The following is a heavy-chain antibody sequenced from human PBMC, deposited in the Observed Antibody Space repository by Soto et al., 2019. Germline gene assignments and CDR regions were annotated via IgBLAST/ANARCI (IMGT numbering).Heavy chain of an antibody. CDR2: IWNDGKNR. J-gene: IGHJ4*02. D-gene: IGHD3-10*01. Sequence: PVGSLRLSCAASGFTFSSFGVHWVRQAPGKGLEWVAVIWNDGKNRRYADSVRGRFTVSSDNSKNTVYLQMDSLRVEDTAMYYCARDRELGRTSPYFDFWGQGTLVTVSS. CDR1: GFTFSSFG. V-gene: IGHV3-33*01. CDR3: ARDRELGRTSPYFDF.